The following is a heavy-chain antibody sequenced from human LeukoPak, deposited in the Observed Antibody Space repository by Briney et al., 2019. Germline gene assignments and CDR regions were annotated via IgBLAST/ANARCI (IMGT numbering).Heavy chain of an antibody. J-gene: IGHJ4*02. V-gene: IGHV3-30-3*01. Sequence: PGGSLRLSCAASGFTFISYAMHWVRQAPGKGLEWVAVISYDGSNKYYADSVKGRFTISRDNSKNTLYLQMNSLRAEDTAVYYCARGEYYFDYWGQGTLVTVSS. D-gene: IGHD3-10*01. CDR1: GFTFISYA. CDR2: ISYDGSNK. CDR3: ARGEYYFDY.